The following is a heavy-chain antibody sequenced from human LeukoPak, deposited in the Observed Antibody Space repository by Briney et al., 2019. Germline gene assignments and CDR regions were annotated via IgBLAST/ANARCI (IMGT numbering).Heavy chain of an antibody. J-gene: IGHJ4*02. D-gene: IGHD2-2*01. CDR2: ISYDGSYI. V-gene: IGHV3-30*18. CDR1: GFTFSNYG. Sequence: GGSLRLSCAASGFTFSNYGMHWVRQAPGKGLEWVTMISYDGSYINYADSVKGRFTISRDNSKNTLSLRMNSLRAEDTAVYYCAKNFGYCSSTSCHQIDYWGQGTLVTVSS. CDR3: AKNFGYCSSTSCHQIDY.